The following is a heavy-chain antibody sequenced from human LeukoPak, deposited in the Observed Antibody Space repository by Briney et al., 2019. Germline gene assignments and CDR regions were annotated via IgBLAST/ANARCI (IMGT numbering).Heavy chain of an antibody. V-gene: IGHV1-69*04. CDR2: IIPILGIA. J-gene: IGHJ6*02. CDR3: ARVIERTVRGKRNDYYYYGMDV. D-gene: IGHD2-21*01. CDR1: GGTFSSYA. Sequence: ASVKVSCKASGGTFSSYAISWVRQAPGQGLEWMGRIIPILGIANYAQKFQGRVPITADKSTSTAYMELSSLRSEDTAVYYCARVIERTVRGKRNDYYYYGMDVWGQGTTVTVSS.